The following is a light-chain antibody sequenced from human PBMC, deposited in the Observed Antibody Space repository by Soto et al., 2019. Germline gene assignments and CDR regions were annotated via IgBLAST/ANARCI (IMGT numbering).Light chain of an antibody. CDR1: QSVPNSR. CDR2: DTS. CDR3: QQYGASPWK. J-gene: IGKJ1*01. V-gene: IGKV3D-20*02. Sequence: EIVMTHSPATLSVSPWERATLSCRASQSVPNSRLAWYQQKPGQAPSLVISDTSIRATGIPDRFSGSGSGTDFSLIICRLEPEDFAVYICQQYGASPWKFGQGTKVDIK.